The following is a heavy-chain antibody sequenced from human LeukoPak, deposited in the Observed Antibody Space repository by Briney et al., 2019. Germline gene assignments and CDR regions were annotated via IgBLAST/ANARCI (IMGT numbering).Heavy chain of an antibody. Sequence: SETLSLTCTVSGDSISRYYWSWIRQPAGKGLEWIGRIYNGGIITYNPSLKSRVTMSIDTSNNQFSLRLRFVTAADTAVYYCARNEHYDSWSGYLGYFDYWGQGTLVTVSS. CDR2: IYNGGII. D-gene: IGHD3-3*01. CDR3: ARNEHYDSWSGYLGYFDY. V-gene: IGHV4-4*07. J-gene: IGHJ4*02. CDR1: GDSISRYY.